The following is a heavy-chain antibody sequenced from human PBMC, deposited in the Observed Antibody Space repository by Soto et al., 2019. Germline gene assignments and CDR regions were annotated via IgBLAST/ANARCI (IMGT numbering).Heavy chain of an antibody. CDR1: GYTFTSYG. CDR3: ARVSPYSSSPTGWFDP. V-gene: IGHV1-18*04. D-gene: IGHD6-6*01. Sequence: GASVKVSCKASGYTFTSYGISWVRQAPGQGLEWMGWISAYNGNTNYAQKLQGRVTMTTDTSTSTAYMELRSLRSDDTAVYYCARVSPYSSSPTGWFDPWGQGTLVTSPQ. J-gene: IGHJ5*02. CDR2: ISAYNGNT.